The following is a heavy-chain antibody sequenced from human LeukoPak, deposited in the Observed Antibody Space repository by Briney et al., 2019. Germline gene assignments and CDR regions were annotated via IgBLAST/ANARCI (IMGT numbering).Heavy chain of an antibody. D-gene: IGHD6-13*01. CDR2: IYSGGST. Sequence: GGSLRLSCAASGFTVSSNYMSWVRQAPGKGLEWVSVIYSGGSTYYADSVKGRFTISRDNSKNTLYLQMNSLRAEDTAVYYCASFDSSSWPSRFDYWGQGTLVTVSS. J-gene: IGHJ4*02. CDR3: ASFDSSSWPSRFDY. V-gene: IGHV3-53*01. CDR1: GFTVSSNY.